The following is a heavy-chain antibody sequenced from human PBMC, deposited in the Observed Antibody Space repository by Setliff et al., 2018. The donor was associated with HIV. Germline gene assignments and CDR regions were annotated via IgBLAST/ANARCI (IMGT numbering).Heavy chain of an antibody. Sequence: LSLTCTVSGPSINIHYWSWIRQSPGKAFEWIGYIYSTGSTNYNPSLQSRVTISMVASRNQFSLKVTSVTAADTAVYYCAKGAGFYGDYTFDHWGQGKQVTVSS. J-gene: IGHJ4*02. V-gene: IGHV4-59*11. CDR1: GPSINIHY. CDR2: IYSTGST. D-gene: IGHD4-17*01. CDR3: AKGAGFYGDYTFDH.